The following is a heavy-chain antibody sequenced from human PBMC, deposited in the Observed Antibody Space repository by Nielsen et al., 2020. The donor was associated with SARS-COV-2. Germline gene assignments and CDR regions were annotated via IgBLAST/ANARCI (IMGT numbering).Heavy chain of an antibody. CDR1: GFTFSSYS. CDR3: ARGDYDYVWGSYLWFDP. CDR2: ISSSSSYI. D-gene: IGHD3-16*02. V-gene: IGHV3-21*01. Sequence: GESLKISCAASGFTFSSYSMNWVRQAPGKGLEWVSSISSSSSYIYYADSVKGRFTISRDNAKNSLYLQMNSLRAEDTAVYYCARGDYDYVWGSYLWFDPWGQGTLVTVSS. J-gene: IGHJ5*02.